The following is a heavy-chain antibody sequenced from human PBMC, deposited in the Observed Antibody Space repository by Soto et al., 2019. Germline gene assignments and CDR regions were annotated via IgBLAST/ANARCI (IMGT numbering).Heavy chain of an antibody. Sequence: ASVKVSCKASGGTFSSYAISWVRQAPGQGLEWMGGIIPIFGTANYAQKFQGRVRITADESTSTAYMELSSLRSEDTAVYYCARDRGDYYYDSSGENLFDYWGQGTLVTVSS. CDR3: ARDRGDYYYDSSGENLFDY. D-gene: IGHD3-22*01. CDR2: IIPIFGTA. J-gene: IGHJ4*02. CDR1: GGTFSSYA. V-gene: IGHV1-69*13.